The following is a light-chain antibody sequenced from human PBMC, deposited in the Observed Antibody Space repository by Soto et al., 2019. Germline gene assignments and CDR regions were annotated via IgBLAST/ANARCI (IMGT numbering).Light chain of an antibody. CDR2: EVS. CDR1: SNDVGAYNY. Sequence: QSVLTQPASVSGSPGQSITISCTGTSNDVGAYNYVSWYQQHPGKAPKLMISEVSNRPSGISNRFSGSKSGNTASLTISGLQAEDEADYYCNSYTISSTWVFGGGTKLIVL. V-gene: IGLV2-14*01. J-gene: IGLJ3*02. CDR3: NSYTISSTWV.